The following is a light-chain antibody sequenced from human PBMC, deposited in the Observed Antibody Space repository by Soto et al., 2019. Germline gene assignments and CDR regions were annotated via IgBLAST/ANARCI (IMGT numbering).Light chain of an antibody. CDR1: QGIITY. CDR3: QQYHSLPIT. CDR2: DAS. J-gene: IGKJ5*01. Sequence: DIQLTQSPSSLSASVGDRVTITCRASQGIITYLNWYQQKPGKAPELLIYDASSLETGVPSRFSGTASGTDFNLTISSLQPEDIATYYCQQYHSLPITFGQGTRLEIK. V-gene: IGKV1-33*01.